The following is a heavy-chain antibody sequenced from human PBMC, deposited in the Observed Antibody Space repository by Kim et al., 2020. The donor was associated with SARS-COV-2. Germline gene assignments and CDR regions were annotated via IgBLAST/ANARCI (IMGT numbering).Heavy chain of an antibody. CDR3: AKGLGGALAAAGFYYGMDV. Sequence: GGFLRLSCAASGFTFSSYAMSWVRQAPGKGLEWVSAISGSGGSTYYADSVKGRFTISRDNSKNTLYLQMNSLRAEDTAVYYCAKGLGGALAAAGFYYGMDVWGQGTTVTVSS. CDR2: ISGSGGST. J-gene: IGHJ6*02. V-gene: IGHV3-23*01. D-gene: IGHD6-13*01. CDR1: GFTFSSYA.